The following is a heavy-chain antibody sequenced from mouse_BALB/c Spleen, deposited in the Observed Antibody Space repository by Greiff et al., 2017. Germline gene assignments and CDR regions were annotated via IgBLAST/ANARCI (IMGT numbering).Heavy chain of an antibody. Sequence: VQGVESGAELVRPGTSVKISCKASGYTFTNYWLGWVKQRPGHGLEWIGDIYPGGGYTNYNEKFKGKATLTADTSSSTAYMQLSSLTSEDSAVYFCARLHYGSSLDYWGQGTTLTVSS. J-gene: IGHJ2*01. CDR2: IYPGGGYT. D-gene: IGHD1-1*01. V-gene: IGHV1-63*02. CDR3: ARLHYGSSLDY. CDR1: GYTFTNYW.